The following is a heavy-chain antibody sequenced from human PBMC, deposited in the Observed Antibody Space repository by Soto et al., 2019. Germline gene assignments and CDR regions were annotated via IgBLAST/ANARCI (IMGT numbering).Heavy chain of an antibody. J-gene: IGHJ6*02. V-gene: IGHV3-30-3*01. Sequence: QVQLVESGGGVVQPGRSLRLSCAASGFTFSSYAMHWVRQAPGKGLEWVAVISYDGSNKYYADSVKGRFTISRDNSKNTLYLQMNSRRAEDTAVYYCAREGCSSTSCRKYYYYYYGMDVWGQGTTVTVSS. D-gene: IGHD2-2*01. CDR3: AREGCSSTSCRKYYYYYYGMDV. CDR2: ISYDGSNK. CDR1: GFTFSSYA.